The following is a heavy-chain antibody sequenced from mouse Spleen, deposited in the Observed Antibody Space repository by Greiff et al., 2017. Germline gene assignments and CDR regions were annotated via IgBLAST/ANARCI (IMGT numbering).Heavy chain of an antibody. CDR2: IWSGGST. CDR1: GFSLTSYG. Sequence: VKVVESGPGLVQPSQSLSITCTVSGFSLTSYGVHWVRQSPGKGLEWLGVIWSGGSTDYNAAFISRLSISKDNSKSQVFFKMNSLQADDTAIYYCARSSATPPHEDAWFAYWGQGTLVTVSA. D-gene: IGHD1-1*01. V-gene: IGHV2-2*01. J-gene: IGHJ3*01. CDR3: ARSSATPPHEDAWFAY.